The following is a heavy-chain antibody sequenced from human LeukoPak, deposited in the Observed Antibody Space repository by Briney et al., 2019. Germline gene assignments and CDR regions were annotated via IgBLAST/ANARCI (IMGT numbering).Heavy chain of an antibody. CDR3: ARGLAGAGTGY. D-gene: IGHD6-13*01. Sequence: GASVKVSCKASGYSFTGYCMHWVRQAPGQGLGWMGWINPNSADANYAQRFQGRVTMTRDTSISTAYMQLDRLTSDDTAIYYCARGLAGAGTGYWGQGTLVTVSS. CDR2: INPNSADA. V-gene: IGHV1-2*02. J-gene: IGHJ4*02. CDR1: GYSFTGYC.